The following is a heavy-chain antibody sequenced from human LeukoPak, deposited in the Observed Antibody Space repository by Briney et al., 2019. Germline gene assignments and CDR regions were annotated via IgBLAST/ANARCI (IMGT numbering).Heavy chain of an antibody. CDR2: ISYDGSNE. J-gene: IGHJ4*02. CDR1: GFTFSSYV. D-gene: IGHD6-19*01. Sequence: GGSLRLSCAASGFTFSSYVMHWVRQAPGKGLEWVAIISYDGSNEYYADSVKGRFTISRDNAKNSLFLQMNSLRAEDTAVYYCASGWYDQGFDYWGQGTLVTVSS. V-gene: IGHV3-30*04. CDR3: ASGWYDQGFDY.